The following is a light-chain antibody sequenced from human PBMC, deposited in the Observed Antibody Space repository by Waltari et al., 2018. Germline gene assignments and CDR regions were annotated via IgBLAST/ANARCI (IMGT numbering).Light chain of an antibody. CDR2: EVT. CDR3: NSYAGSNNNV. CDR1: SNDVGAYNY. V-gene: IGLV2-8*01. Sequence: QSVLTQPPSASGSPGQSVTISCTGTSNDVGAYNYVSWYQQHPGKAPKLMIYEVTKRHSGVPDRVSGSKSGNTASLTVSGLQAEDEADYYCNSYAGSNNNVFGTGTKVTVL. J-gene: IGLJ1*01.